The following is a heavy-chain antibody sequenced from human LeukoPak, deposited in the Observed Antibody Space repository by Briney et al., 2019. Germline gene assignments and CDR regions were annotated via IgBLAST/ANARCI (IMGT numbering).Heavy chain of an antibody. CDR2: INWNGGST. CDR1: GFTFDDYG. J-gene: IGHJ6*03. V-gene: IGHV3-20*04. D-gene: IGHD3-16*01. Sequence: GGSLRLSCAASGFTFDDYGMSWVRQAPGKGLEWVSGINWNGGSTGYADSVKGRFTISRDNAKNSLYLQMNSLRAEDTALYYCARDVGGPTRIYYYYYMDVWGKGTTVTVSS. CDR3: ARDVGGPTRIYYYYYMDV.